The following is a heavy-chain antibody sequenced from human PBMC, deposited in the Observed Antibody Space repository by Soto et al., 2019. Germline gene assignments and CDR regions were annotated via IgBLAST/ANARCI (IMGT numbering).Heavy chain of an antibody. V-gene: IGHV1-69*02. CDR2: IIPILGIA. D-gene: IGHD5-12*01. CDR1: GGTFSSYT. J-gene: IGHJ6*02. CDR3: ARGSGVATRWVGYYYYGMDV. Sequence: SVKVSCKASGGTFSSYTISWVRQAPGQGLEWMGRIIPILGIANYAQKFQGRVTITADKSTSTAYMELSSLRSEDTAVYYCARGSGVATRWVGYYYYGMDVWGQGTTVTVSS.